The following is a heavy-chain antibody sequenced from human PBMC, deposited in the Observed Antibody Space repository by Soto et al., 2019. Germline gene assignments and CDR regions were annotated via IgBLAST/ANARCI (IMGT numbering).Heavy chain of an antibody. Sequence: QVQLVQSGAEVKKPGASVKVSCKASGYSFTSYGTTWVRQAPGQGLEWMGWINTYNGNTNYAQKLQGRVTMTTDTSTSTAYMELRSLRSDDTAVYYCAREPAAGDWFDPWGQGTLVTVS. CDR1: GYSFTSYG. V-gene: IGHV1-18*01. J-gene: IGHJ5*02. D-gene: IGHD6-13*01. CDR2: INTYNGNT. CDR3: AREPAAGDWFDP.